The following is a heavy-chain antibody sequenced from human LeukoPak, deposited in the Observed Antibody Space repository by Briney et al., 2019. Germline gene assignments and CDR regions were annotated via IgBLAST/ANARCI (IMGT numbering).Heavy chain of an antibody. CDR3: ARVWELSFDH. V-gene: IGHV3-48*01. CDR1: GFTFSDFS. Sequence: PGGSLRLSCAASGFTFSDFSMNWVRQAPGKGVEWLSYISSSSGTIWYADSVKGRFTSSRDNSRNTLSLQMNSLRAEDTALYYCARVWELSFDHWGQGTLVTVSS. D-gene: IGHD1-26*01. CDR2: ISSSSGTI. J-gene: IGHJ4*02.